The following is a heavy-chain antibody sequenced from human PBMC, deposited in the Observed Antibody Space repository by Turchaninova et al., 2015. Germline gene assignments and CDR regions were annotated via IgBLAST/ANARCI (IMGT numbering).Heavy chain of an antibody. CDR1: GGSFGGYY. V-gene: IGHV4-34*01. Sequence: QVQLQQWGAGLLKPSETLSLTCPVSGGSFGGYYWSWSRQPPGKGLEWIGEINHRGSTNYNPSLKSRVTISVDTSKNQFSLNLSSVTAADTAVYYCARRTTVTTSYYYYYLDVWGKGTTVTVSS. CDR2: INHRGST. CDR3: ARRTTVTTSYYYYYLDV. D-gene: IGHD4-17*01. J-gene: IGHJ6*03.